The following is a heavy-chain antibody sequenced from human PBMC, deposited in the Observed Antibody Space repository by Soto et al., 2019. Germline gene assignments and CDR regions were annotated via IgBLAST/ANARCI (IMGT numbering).Heavy chain of an antibody. CDR3: ARESSYREYSYDIDY. CDR2: IYYSGST. D-gene: IGHD5-18*01. CDR1: GGSISSGGYY. V-gene: IGHV4-31*03. Sequence: QVQLQESGPGLVKPSQTLSLTCTVSGGSISSGGYYWSWIRQHPGKGLEWIWYIYYSGSTYYNPSLKTRVTISVDTSRNQCPLKLSSVTAADTAVYYCARESSYREYSYDIDYWGHGTLVTVSS. J-gene: IGHJ4*01.